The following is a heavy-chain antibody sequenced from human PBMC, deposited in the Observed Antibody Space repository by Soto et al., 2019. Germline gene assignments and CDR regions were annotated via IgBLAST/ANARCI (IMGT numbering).Heavy chain of an antibody. Sequence: QVQLVESGGGLVKPGGSLRLSCAASGFTFSDYYMSWIRQAPGKGLEWVSYISSSSSYTNYADSVKGRFTISRDNAKNSLYLQMNSLRAEDTAVYYCARERYCSSTSCYGIFVYWGQGTLVTVSS. J-gene: IGHJ4*02. V-gene: IGHV3-11*06. CDR3: ARERYCSSTSCYGIFVY. D-gene: IGHD2-2*01. CDR1: GFTFSDYY. CDR2: ISSSSSYT.